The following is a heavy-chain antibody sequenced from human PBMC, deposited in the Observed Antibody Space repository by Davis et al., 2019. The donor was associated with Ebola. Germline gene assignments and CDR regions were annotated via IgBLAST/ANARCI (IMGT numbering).Heavy chain of an antibody. CDR1: GFPFSGHA. CDR3: AREMEEPLDF. V-gene: IGHV3-30*04. CDR2: VSYNGTYQ. Sequence: GGSLRLSCAASGFPFSGHAMHWVRQAPGKGLEWVAVVSYNGTYQNYADSVRGRFTISRDNSQNTLFLQMDSLRREDTAIYYCAREMEEPLDFWGQGTLVTVSS. J-gene: IGHJ4*02. D-gene: IGHD1-26*01.